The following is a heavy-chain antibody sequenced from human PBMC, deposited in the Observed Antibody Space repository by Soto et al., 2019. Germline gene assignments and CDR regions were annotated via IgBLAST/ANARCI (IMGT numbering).Heavy chain of an antibody. CDR3: ARGRYDYIWGSYRPTGLSAAPT. CDR1: GGSFSGYY. D-gene: IGHD3-16*02. CDR2: INHSGST. Sequence: QVQLQQWGAGLLKPSETLSLTCAVYGGSFSGYYWSWIRQPPGKGLEWIGEINHSGSTNYNPSLKSRVTISVDTSKNQFSLKLSSVTAADTAVYYCARGRYDYIWGSYRPTGLSAAPTWGQGTLVTVSS. J-gene: IGHJ5*02. V-gene: IGHV4-34*01.